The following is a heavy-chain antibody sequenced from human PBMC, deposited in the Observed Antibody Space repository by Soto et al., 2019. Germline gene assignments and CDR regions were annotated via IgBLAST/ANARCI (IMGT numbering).Heavy chain of an antibody. CDR1: GFTFSNAW. J-gene: IGHJ4*02. CDR3: TTDPNYYDSSGYYERNYFDY. Sequence: GGSLRLSCAASGFTFSNAWMNWVRQAPGKGLEWVGRIKSKTDGGTTDYAAPVKGRFTISRDDSKNTLYLQMNSLKTEDTAVYYCTTDPNYYDSSGYYERNYFDYWGQGTLVTVSS. V-gene: IGHV3-15*07. CDR2: IKSKTDGGTT. D-gene: IGHD3-22*01.